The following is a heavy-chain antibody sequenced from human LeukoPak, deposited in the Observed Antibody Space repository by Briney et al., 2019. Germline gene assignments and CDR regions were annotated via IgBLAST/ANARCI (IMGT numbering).Heavy chain of an antibody. V-gene: IGHV3-30-3*01. J-gene: IGHJ4*02. CDR1: GFTFSSYA. CDR2: ISYDGSNK. D-gene: IGHD3-9*01. CDR3: AKGATPRLRFFDWFAAPDY. Sequence: GGSLRLSCAASGFTFSSYAMHWVRQAPGKGLEWVAVISYDGSNKYYADSVKGRFTISRDNSKNTLSLQMSSLRADDTAVYYCAKGATPRLRFFDWFAAPDYWGQGTLVTVSS.